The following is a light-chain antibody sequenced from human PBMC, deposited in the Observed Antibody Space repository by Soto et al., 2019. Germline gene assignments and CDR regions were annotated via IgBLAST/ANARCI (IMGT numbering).Light chain of an antibody. CDR3: SSYAGSNIVV. J-gene: IGLJ2*01. CDR2: EVS. CDR1: SSDVGGYNF. V-gene: IGLV2-8*01. Sequence: QSALTQPPSASGSPGQSVTISCTGTSSDVGGYNFVSWYQQHPGKAPKLMIYEVSERPSGVPDRFPGSKSGNTASLTVSGLQSEDEADYYCSSYAGSNIVVFGGGTQLTVL.